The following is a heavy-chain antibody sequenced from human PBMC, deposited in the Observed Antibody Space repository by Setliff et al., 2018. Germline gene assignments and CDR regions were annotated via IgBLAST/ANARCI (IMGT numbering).Heavy chain of an antibody. V-gene: IGHV4-39*01. J-gene: IGHJ4*02. CDR1: GGSISSSSYY. CDR2: IYYSGST. D-gene: IGHD4-4*01. Sequence: SETLSLTCTVSGGSISSSSYYWGWIRQPPGKGLEWIGSIYYSGSTYYNPSLKSRVTISVDTSKNQFSLKLSSVTAADTAVSYCASWGTVTLFDYWGQGTLVTVSS. CDR3: ASWGTVTLFDY.